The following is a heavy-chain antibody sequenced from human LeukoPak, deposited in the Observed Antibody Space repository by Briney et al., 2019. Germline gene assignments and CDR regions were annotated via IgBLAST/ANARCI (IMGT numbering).Heavy chain of an antibody. CDR3: ARTSGGRLAVAVDS. CDR1: GFTFSHYW. CDR2: IKEDGSER. V-gene: IGHV3-7*05. J-gene: IGHJ4*02. Sequence: PGGSLRLSCAASGFTFSHYWMTWVRQAPGKGLEWVANIKEDGSERYYVDSVKGRFTISRDNAKNSVYLQMASLRAEDTAVYYCARTSGGRLAVAVDSWGQGTLVTVSS. D-gene: IGHD6-19*01.